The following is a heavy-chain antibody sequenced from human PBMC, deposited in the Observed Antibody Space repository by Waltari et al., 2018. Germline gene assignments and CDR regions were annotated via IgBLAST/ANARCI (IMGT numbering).Heavy chain of an antibody. Sequence: QVQLLQSGPRLVKPSETLSLTCTVSGGSISSGGYYWSWIRQHPGKGLEWIGYIYYSGSTYYNPSLKSRVTISVDTSKNQFSLKLSSVTAADTAVYYCARANHDYGDCPDYWGQGTLVTVSS. CDR1: GGSISSGGYY. D-gene: IGHD4-17*01. J-gene: IGHJ4*02. CDR2: IYYSGST. V-gene: IGHV4-31*03. CDR3: ARANHDYGDCPDY.